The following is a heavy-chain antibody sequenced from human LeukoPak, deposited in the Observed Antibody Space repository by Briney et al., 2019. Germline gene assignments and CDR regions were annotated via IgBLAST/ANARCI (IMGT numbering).Heavy chain of an antibody. CDR3: AREGRVGTTWFDP. CDR2: INPSGGST. Sequence: ASVKVSCKASGYTFTSYYMHWVRQAPGQELEWMGIINPSGGSTSYAQKFQGRVTMTRDTSTSTVYMELSSLRSEDTAVYYCAREGRVGTTWFDPWGQGTLVTVSS. CDR1: GYTFTSYY. V-gene: IGHV1-46*01. J-gene: IGHJ5*02. D-gene: IGHD2-2*01.